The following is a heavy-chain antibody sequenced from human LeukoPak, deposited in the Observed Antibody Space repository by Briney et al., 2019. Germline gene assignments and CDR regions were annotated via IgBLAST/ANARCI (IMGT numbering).Heavy chain of an antibody. CDR2: IYYSGST. Sequence: SETLSLTCTVSGDSISSTNYYWGWIRRPPGKGLEWIGSIYYSGSTFNNPSLKSRVTISVDTSKNQFSLKLSSVTAADTAVYYCARFRAPRWLQFAYFDYWGQGTLVTVSS. J-gene: IGHJ4*02. CDR1: GDSISSTNYY. V-gene: IGHV4-39*07. D-gene: IGHD5-24*01. CDR3: ARFRAPRWLQFAYFDY.